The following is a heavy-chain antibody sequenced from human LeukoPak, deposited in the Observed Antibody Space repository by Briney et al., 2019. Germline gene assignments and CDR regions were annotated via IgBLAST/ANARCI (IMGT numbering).Heavy chain of an antibody. CDR3: ARGATVVTFFDY. V-gene: IGHV4-39*07. CDR2: IYHSGST. J-gene: IGHJ4*02. CDR1: GGSISSGGYY. D-gene: IGHD4-23*01. Sequence: SETLSLTCTVSGGSISSGGYYWSWVRQPPGKGLEWIGEIYHSGSTNYNPSLKSRVTISVDKSKNQFSLKLSSVTAADTAVYYCARGATVVTFFDYWGQGTLVTVSS.